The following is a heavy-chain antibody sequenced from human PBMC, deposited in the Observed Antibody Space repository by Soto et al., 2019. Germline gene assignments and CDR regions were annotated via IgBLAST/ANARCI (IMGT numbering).Heavy chain of an antibody. CDR1: GYIFTSYY. CDR3: ARGPATSPNAY. J-gene: IGHJ4*02. CDR2: INPSGGTT. D-gene: IGHD2-2*01. Sequence: QVQLAQSGTEVKKPGASVKVSCKTSGYIFTSYYIHWVRQAPGQGLEWMGIINPSGGTTTYAQKFHGRTTMTRDTTASTVYMELSTLRTDVTAEDYGARGPATSPNAYWGLGTLVTVSS. V-gene: IGHV1-46*01.